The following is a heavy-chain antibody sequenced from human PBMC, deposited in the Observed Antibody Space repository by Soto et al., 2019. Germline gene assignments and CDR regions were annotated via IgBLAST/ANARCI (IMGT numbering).Heavy chain of an antibody. CDR1: GFAFNNYG. Sequence: PGGSLRLSCTVSGFAFNNYGINWVRQAPGKGLEWVSSISKSDYTYYSDSVKGRFTISRDNAKNSVSLQVNTLRVEDTAVYYCAREDSIIIPAVSDVWGQGTLVTVSS. CDR3: AREDSIIIPAVSDV. V-gene: IGHV3-21*01. CDR2: ISKSDYT. J-gene: IGHJ4*02. D-gene: IGHD2-2*01.